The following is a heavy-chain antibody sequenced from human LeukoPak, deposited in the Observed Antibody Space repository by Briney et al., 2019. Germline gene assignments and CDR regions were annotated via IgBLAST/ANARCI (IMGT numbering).Heavy chain of an antibody. CDR3: EREYCSSTSCYADY. J-gene: IGHJ4*02. V-gene: IGHV4-38-2*02. CDR2: IYHSGST. D-gene: IGHD2-2*01. Sequence: SETLSLTCTVSGYSVSSGYYWGWIRQPPGKGLGGVGSIYHSGSTYYNPPLKSRVTISVDTSKNQFSLKLSSVTAADTAVYYCEREYCSSTSCYADYWGQGTLVTVSS. CDR1: GYSVSSGYY.